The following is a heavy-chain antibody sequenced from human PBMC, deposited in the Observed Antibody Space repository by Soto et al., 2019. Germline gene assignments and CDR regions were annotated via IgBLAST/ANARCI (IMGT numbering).Heavy chain of an antibody. CDR1: GGSFGSYH. J-gene: IGHJ4*02. CDR2: INHLTTT. D-gene: IGHD5-18*01. V-gene: IGHV4-34*01. CDR3: ARGYDTALAPIF. Sequence: SETLSLTCAVYGGSFGSYHCSWIRQTPGKWLEWIVEINHLTTTNYNPSLKSRVIISLDTPKNQFSLKLSSVTAADTAVYYCARGYDTALAPIFWGQGILVTVSS.